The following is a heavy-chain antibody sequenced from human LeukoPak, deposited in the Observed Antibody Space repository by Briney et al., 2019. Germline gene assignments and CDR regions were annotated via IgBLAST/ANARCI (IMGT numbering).Heavy chain of an antibody. Sequence: SETLSLACAVYGGSFSGYYWSWIRQPPGKGLEWIGEINHSGSTNYNPSLKSRVTISVDTSKNQFSLKLSSVTAAHTAVYYCARGAGRQLWLFPFDYWGQGTLVTVSS. V-gene: IGHV4-34*01. D-gene: IGHD5-18*01. CDR3: ARGAGRQLWLFPFDY. CDR1: GGSFSGYY. J-gene: IGHJ4*02. CDR2: INHSGST.